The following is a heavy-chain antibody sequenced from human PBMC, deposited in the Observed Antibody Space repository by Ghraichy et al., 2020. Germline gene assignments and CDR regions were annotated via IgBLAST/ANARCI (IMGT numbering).Heavy chain of an antibody. J-gene: IGHJ5*02. D-gene: IGHD1-1*01. V-gene: IGHV3-33*01. CDR2: MYHDGSHE. CDR1: AFTFTSYA. CDR3: ARSQGTTGAINWFDP. Sequence: GGSLRLSCAASAFTFTSYAMHWVRQAPGKGLEWVAVMYHDGSHEYDVDSVKGRFTISRNNSKNTLDLQVNSLRVHDTAVYYCARSQGTTGAINWFDPGGQGTPVTVSS.